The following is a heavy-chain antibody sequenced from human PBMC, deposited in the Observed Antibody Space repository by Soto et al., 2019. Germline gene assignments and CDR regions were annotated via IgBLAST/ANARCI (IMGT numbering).Heavy chain of an antibody. D-gene: IGHD3-10*01. J-gene: IGHJ4*02. V-gene: IGHV2-5*02. CDR1: GFSLSTSGVC. Sequence: SGPTLVNPTQTLTLTCAFSGFSLSTSGVCMSWIRQPPGKALEWLALIYWDNDKYYSPSLKSRLTITKDTSENQVVLTMTNMEPVNTATYYCAHSLASLYYNHCRGSSLEYGGQGTLVPVSS. CDR2: IYWDNDK. CDR3: AHSLASLYYNHCRGSSLEY.